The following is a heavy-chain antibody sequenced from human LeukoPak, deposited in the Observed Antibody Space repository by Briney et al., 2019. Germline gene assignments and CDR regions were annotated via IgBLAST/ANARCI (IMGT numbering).Heavy chain of an antibody. CDR3: ASTPNNGRYLDY. V-gene: IGHV6-1*01. Sequence: SQTLSLTCAISGDSVSNNSAVWNWIRQSPSRGLEWLGRTYYRSKWCNDYAVSVKSRMTINPDTSKNQFSLQLSCVAPEETAVYSCASTPNNGRYLDYWGQGALVTVSS. D-gene: IGHD2-8*01. CDR1: GDSVSNNSAV. J-gene: IGHJ4*02. CDR2: TYYRSKWCN.